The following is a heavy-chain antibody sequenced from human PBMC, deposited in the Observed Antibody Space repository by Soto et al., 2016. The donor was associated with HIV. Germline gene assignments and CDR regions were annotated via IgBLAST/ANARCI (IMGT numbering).Heavy chain of an antibody. CDR2: ISNSGGTT. CDR1: KFTFSTYA. D-gene: IGHD3-10*01. V-gene: IGHV3-23*01. J-gene: IGHJ6*02. CDR3: TKDRGTMVRGVTLYYYYYGMDV. Sequence: EVQLLESGGGLVQPGGSLRLSCAASKFTFSTYAMSWVRQAPGKGLEWVSTISNSGGTTYYADSVKGRFTISRDNSKNTLYLQMNSLRADDTAEYYCTKDRGTMVRGVTLYYYYYGMDVWAKDRQSPSP.